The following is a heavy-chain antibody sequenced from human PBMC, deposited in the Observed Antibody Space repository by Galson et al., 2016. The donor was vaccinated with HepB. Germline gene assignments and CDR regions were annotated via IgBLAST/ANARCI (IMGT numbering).Heavy chain of an antibody. CDR2: ISATGGGT. D-gene: IGHD1-14*01. CDR1: GFTFSSYA. CDR3: AKSMTPGNSYMDA. Sequence: SLRLSCAASGFTFSSYAMNWVRQAPGKGLEWVSAISATGGGTYYADSVKGRFTISRDNSKNTLWLQMNSLRAEDTAVYYCAKSMTPGNSYMDAWGKGTTGTVSS. V-gene: IGHV3-23*01. J-gene: IGHJ6*03.